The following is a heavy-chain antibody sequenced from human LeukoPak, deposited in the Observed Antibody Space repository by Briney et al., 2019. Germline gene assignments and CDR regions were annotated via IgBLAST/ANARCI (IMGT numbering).Heavy chain of an antibody. D-gene: IGHD1-26*01. CDR3: ARHPWGPAAYYIDY. V-gene: IGHV4-59*08. J-gene: IGHJ4*02. CDR1: GGSISSYY. Sequence: SETLSLTCTVSGGSISSYYWSWIRQPPGKGLEWIGYIYYSGSTNYNPSLKSRVTISVDTSKNQFSLKLSSVTAADTAVYYCARHPWGPAAYYIDYWGQGTLVTVSS. CDR2: IYYSGST.